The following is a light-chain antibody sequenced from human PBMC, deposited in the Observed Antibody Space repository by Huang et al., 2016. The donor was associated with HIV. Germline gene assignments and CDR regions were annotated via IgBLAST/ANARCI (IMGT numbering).Light chain of an antibody. CDR3: QQRFT. Sequence: EIVLTQSPATLSLSPGGRATLSCRASQNISSFLAWYQQGAGQAPRLLIYGASNRATGIPARFSGSESGTDFTLTINNLEPGDFAFYYCQQRFTFGPGTKVDIK. J-gene: IGKJ3*01. CDR1: QNISSF. V-gene: IGKV3-11*01. CDR2: GAS.